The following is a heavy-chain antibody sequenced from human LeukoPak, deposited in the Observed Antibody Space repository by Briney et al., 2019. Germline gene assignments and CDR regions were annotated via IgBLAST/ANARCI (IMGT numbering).Heavy chain of an antibody. D-gene: IGHD1-26*01. CDR3: ARNLGTTNYYFDY. V-gene: IGHV3-33*01. J-gene: IGHJ4*02. CDR1: GFPFSRYG. Sequence: GGSLRLSCAACGFPFSRYGMHWVRRAPGKGLEWVAVIWHDGSKKYYGDSVKGRVTISRDDSKNALYLQMNSLRGEDTAVYYCARNLGTTNYYFDYWGQGTPVTVSS. CDR2: IWHDGSKK.